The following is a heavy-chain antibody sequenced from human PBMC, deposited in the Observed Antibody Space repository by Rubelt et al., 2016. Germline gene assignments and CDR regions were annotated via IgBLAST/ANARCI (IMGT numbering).Heavy chain of an antibody. J-gene: IGHJ6*03. CDR3: AGEVRVGTIFGVVISPSYYYYYHMDV. Sequence: LVKPSETLSLTCTVSGGSISSSSYYWGWIRQPPGKGLEWIGSIYYSGSTYYNPSLKSRVTISVDTSKNQFSLKLGAVTAADTAVYDCAGEVRVGTIFGVVISPSYYYYYHMDVWGKGTTVTVSS. V-gene: IGHV4-39*07. CDR2: IYYSGST. D-gene: IGHD3-3*01. CDR1: GGSISSSSYY.